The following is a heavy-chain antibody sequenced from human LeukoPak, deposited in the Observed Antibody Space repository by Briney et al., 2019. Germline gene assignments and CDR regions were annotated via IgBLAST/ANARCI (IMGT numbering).Heavy chain of an antibody. V-gene: IGHV4-59*01. D-gene: IGHD6-19*01. J-gene: IGHJ5*02. CDR2: IYYSGST. CDR1: GGSISSYY. CDR3: ARDSGGWYRWFDP. Sequence: SETLSLTCTVSGGSISSYYWSWIRRPPGKGLEWIGYIYYSGSTNYNPSLKSRVTISVDTSKNQFSLKLSSVTAADTAVYYCARDSGGWYRWFDPWGQGTLVTVSS.